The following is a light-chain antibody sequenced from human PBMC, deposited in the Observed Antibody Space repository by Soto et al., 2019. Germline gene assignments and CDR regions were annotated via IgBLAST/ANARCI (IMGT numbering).Light chain of an antibody. CDR1: QRLSASD. CDR2: GVS. CDR3: HQYGRKTRR. Sequence: EIVLTLAPWNLSATANHLSTLSFRASQRLSASDIAWYQQKPGQAPKFLIYGVSSRATGIPDRFSGSGSGTDFTLTISSLEPEDFAVYYCHQYGRKTRRFGQGTKAEIK. J-gene: IGKJ1*01. V-gene: IGKV3-20*01.